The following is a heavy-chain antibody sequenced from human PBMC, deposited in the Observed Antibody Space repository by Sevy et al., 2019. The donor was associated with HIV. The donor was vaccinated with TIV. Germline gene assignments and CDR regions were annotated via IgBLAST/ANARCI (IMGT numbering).Heavy chain of an antibody. V-gene: IGHV4-39*01. J-gene: IGHJ3*02. Sequence: SETLSITCTVSGGSISSSSYYWGWIRQPPGKGLEWIGSFYYSGGTYYNPSLKSRVTISVETSKSQFSLKLSSVTAADTTVYYCAGGYSGFGIWGQGTMVTVSS. D-gene: IGHD5-12*01. CDR1: GGSISSSSYY. CDR2: FYYSGGT. CDR3: AGGYSGFGI.